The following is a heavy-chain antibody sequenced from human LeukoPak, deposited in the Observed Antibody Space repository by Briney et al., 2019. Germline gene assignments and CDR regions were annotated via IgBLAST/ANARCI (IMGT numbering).Heavy chain of an antibody. CDR3: ARRWFGESYGAFDI. CDR2: ISSSSSTI. Sequence: GGSLRLSCAASGFTFSSYSMNWVRQAPGKGLEWVSYISSSSSTIYYADSVKGRFTISRDNAKYSLYLQMNSLRDEDTAVYYCARRWFGESYGAFDIWGQGTMVTVSS. D-gene: IGHD3-10*01. V-gene: IGHV3-48*02. J-gene: IGHJ3*02. CDR1: GFTFSSYS.